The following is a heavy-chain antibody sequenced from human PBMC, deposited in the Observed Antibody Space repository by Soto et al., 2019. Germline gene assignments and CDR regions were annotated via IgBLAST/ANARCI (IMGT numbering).Heavy chain of an antibody. CDR3: ARSIVAAGNRWFDP. J-gene: IGHJ5*02. CDR1: GFSLSTSGMR. D-gene: IGHD6-13*01. CDR2: IDWDDDK. Sequence: SGPTLVNPTQTLTLTCTFSGFSLSTSGMRVSWIRQPPGKALEWLARIDWDDDKLYSTSLKTRLTISKDTSKNQVVLTMTNMDPVDTATYYCARSIVAAGNRWFDPWGQGTLVTVSS. V-gene: IGHV2-70*04.